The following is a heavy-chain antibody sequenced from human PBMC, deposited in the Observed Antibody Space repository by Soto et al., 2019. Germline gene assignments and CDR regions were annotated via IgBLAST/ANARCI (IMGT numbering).Heavy chain of an antibody. Sequence: SETLSLTCTVSGVSLSSYYWSWVRQPPGKGLEWIGYIYYSGSTNYNPSLKSRVTISVDTSKNQFSLKLSSVTAADTAVYYCAREAYYDFWSGYYDAFDIWGQGTMVTVSS. D-gene: IGHD3-3*01. V-gene: IGHV4-59*01. CDR2: IYYSGST. CDR3: AREAYYDFWSGYYDAFDI. J-gene: IGHJ3*02. CDR1: GVSLSSYY.